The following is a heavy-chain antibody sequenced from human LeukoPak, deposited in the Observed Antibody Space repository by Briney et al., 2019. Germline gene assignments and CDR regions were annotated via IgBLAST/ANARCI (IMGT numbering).Heavy chain of an antibody. D-gene: IGHD6-13*01. CDR1: GFTFSSYA. V-gene: IGHV3-23*01. J-gene: IGHJ6*03. CDR2: ISGSGGST. Sequence: VGSLRLSCAASGFTFSSYAMSWVRQAPGKGLEWVSAISGSGGSTYYADSVKGRFTISRDNSKNTLYLQMNSLRAEDTAVYYCAKLAPISYSSSWYESGYYYYHLDVWGKGTTVTVSS. CDR3: AKLAPISYSSSWYESGYYYYHLDV.